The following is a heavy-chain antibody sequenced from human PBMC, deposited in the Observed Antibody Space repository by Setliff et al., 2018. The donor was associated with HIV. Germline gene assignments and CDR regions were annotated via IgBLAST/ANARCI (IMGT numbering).Heavy chain of an antibody. D-gene: IGHD6-13*01. CDR2: IFHSGST. V-gene: IGHV4-34*12. CDR1: GASFSDYY. CDR3: ARLLRSGYSTTSYEGGGAWWFDP. Sequence: SETLSLTCAVYGASFSDYYWSWIRQPPGKGLEWIGEIFHSGSTTYNPSLKSRVTISVDMSKNQFSLNLSSVTAADTAIYYCARLLRSGYSTTSYEGGGAWWFDPWGQGTLVTVSS. J-gene: IGHJ5*02.